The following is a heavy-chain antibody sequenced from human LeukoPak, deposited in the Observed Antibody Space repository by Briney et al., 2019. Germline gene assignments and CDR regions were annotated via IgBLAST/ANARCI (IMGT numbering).Heavy chain of an antibody. CDR1: GGTFSSYA. CDR2: IIPIFGTA. J-gene: IGHJ6*03. D-gene: IGHD3-9*01. CDR3: ARDLRTYDILTGYTHIYYMDV. V-gene: IGHV1-69*05. Sequence: ASVRVSCKASGGTFSSYAISWVRQAPGQGLEWMGGIIPIFGTANYAQKFQGRVTITTDESTSTAYMELSSLRSEDTVVYYCARDLRTYDILTGYTHIYYMDVWGKGTTVTVSS.